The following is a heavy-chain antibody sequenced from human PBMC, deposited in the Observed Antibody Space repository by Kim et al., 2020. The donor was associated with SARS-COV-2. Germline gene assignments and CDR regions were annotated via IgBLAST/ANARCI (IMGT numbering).Heavy chain of an antibody. CDR1: GGSISSSSYY. Sequence: SETLSLTCTVSGGSISSSSYYWGWIRQPPGKGLEWIGSIYYSGSPYYNPSLKSRVTISVDTSKNQFSLKLSSVTAADTAVYYCARHSPQGTIKTYFDYWGQGTLVTVSS. CDR2: IYYSGSP. CDR3: ARHSPQGTIKTYFDY. J-gene: IGHJ4*02. V-gene: IGHV4-39*01. D-gene: IGHD1-1*01.